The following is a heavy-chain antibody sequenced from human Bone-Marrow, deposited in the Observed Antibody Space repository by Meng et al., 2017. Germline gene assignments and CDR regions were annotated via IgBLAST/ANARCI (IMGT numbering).Heavy chain of an antibody. D-gene: IGHD6-19*01. J-gene: IGHJ2*01. CDR1: GGTFSSYA. V-gene: IGHV1-69*05. CDR2: IIPIFGTA. CDR3: ARAAVADLNWYFDL. Sequence: QGQLVAAGAEVKKPGASVKLACKASGGTFSSYAISWVRQAPGQGLEWMGGIIPIFGTANYAQKFQGRVTITTDESTSTAYMELSSLRSEDTAVYYCARAAVADLNWYFDLWGRGTLVTVSS.